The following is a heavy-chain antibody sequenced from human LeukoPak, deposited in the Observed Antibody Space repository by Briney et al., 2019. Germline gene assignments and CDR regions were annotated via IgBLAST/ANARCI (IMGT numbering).Heavy chain of an antibody. CDR1: GFTFSSYA. Sequence: PGGSLRLSCAASGFTFSSYAMSWVRQAPGKGLEWVSAISGSGGSTYYADSVKGRFTISRDNSKNTLYLQMNSLRAEDTAVYYCAKASTMIVVVINFDYWGQGTLVTVSS. J-gene: IGHJ4*02. D-gene: IGHD3-22*01. CDR3: AKASTMIVVVINFDY. CDR2: ISGSGGST. V-gene: IGHV3-23*01.